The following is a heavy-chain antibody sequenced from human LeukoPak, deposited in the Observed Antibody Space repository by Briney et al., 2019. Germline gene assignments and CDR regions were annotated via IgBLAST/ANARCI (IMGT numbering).Heavy chain of an antibody. CDR2: ISSSSSTI. Sequence: GGSLRLSCTASGFTFGDYAMNWVRQAPGKGLEWVSYISSSSSTIYYADSVKGRFTISRDNAKNSLYLQMNSLRAEDTAVYYCAKDRGRFGDRGFDYWGQGTLVTVSS. V-gene: IGHV3-48*01. J-gene: IGHJ4*02. D-gene: IGHD3-10*01. CDR1: GFTFGDYA. CDR3: AKDRGRFGDRGFDY.